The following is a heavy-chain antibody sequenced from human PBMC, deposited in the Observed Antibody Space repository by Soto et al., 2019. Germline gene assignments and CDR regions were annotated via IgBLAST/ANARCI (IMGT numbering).Heavy chain of an antibody. CDR3: AREIGEYYYYYGMDV. D-gene: IGHD3-3*01. J-gene: IGHJ6*02. CDR2: IYYSGST. V-gene: IGHV4-31*03. CDR1: GGSISSGGYY. Sequence: TLSLTCTVSGGSISSGGYYWSWIRQHPGKGLEWIGYIYYSGSTYYNPSLKSRVTISVDTSKNQFSLKLSSVTAADTAVYYCAREIGEYYYYYGMDVWGQGTTVTVSS.